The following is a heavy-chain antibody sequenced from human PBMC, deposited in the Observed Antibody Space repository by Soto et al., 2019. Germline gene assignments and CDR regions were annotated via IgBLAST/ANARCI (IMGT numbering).Heavy chain of an antibody. CDR3: ARDGKRGYDYGDYGWFDP. Sequence: GGSLRLSCAASGFTFSSYAMHWVRQAPGKGLEWVAVISYDGSNKYYADSVKGRFTISRDNSKNTLYLQMNSLRAEDTAVYYCARDGKRGYDYGDYGWFDPWGQGTLVTVSS. CDR2: ISYDGSNK. J-gene: IGHJ5*02. D-gene: IGHD4-17*01. V-gene: IGHV3-30-3*01. CDR1: GFTFSSYA.